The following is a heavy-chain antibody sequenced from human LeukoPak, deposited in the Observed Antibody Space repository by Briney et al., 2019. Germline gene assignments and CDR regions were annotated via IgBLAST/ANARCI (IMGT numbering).Heavy chain of an antibody. V-gene: IGHV1-2*02. D-gene: IGHD3-9*01. CDR3: ARRGYDILTGYHWGFDP. CDR2: INPNSGGT. CDR1: GYTFTGYY. J-gene: IGHJ5*02. Sequence: ASVKVSCKASGYTFTGYYMRWVRQAPGQGLEWMGWINPNSGGTNYAQKFQGRVTMTRDTSISTAYMELSRLRSDDTAVYYCARRGYDILTGYHWGFDPWGQGTLVTVSS.